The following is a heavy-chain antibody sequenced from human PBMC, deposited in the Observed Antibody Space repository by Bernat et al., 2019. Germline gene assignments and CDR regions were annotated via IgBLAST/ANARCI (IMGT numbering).Heavy chain of an antibody. Sequence: QVQLAESGGGVVQPGRSLRLSCAASGFIFSNYGMHWVRQAPGKGLEWVAVRSYDGSNKSYADSVKGRFTISRDDSKNTLYLQMNSLRAEDTAVYYCAKVLTGLRWSTPFDYWGQGTLVTVSS. CDR3: AKVLTGLRWSTPFDY. D-gene: IGHD4-23*01. CDR1: GFIFSNYG. V-gene: IGHV3-30*18. CDR2: RSYDGSNK. J-gene: IGHJ4*02.